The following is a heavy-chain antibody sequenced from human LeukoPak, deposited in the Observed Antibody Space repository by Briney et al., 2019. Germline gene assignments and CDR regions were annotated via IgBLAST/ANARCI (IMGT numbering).Heavy chain of an antibody. CDR1: GFTFSSYG. CDR2: IWYDGSNK. CDR3: AKASLAGSGTYFDY. Sequence: GGSLRLSCAASGFTFSSYGMHWVRQAPGKGLEWVAVIWYDGSNKYYADSVKGRFTISRDNSKNTLYLQMNSLRAEDTAVYYCAKASLAGSGTYFDYWGQGTLVTVSS. D-gene: IGHD3-10*01. V-gene: IGHV3-33*06. J-gene: IGHJ4*02.